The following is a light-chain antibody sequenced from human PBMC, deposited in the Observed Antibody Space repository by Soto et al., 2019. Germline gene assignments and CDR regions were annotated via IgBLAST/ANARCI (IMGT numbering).Light chain of an antibody. V-gene: IGLV2-8*01. CDR3: SSSAGTNNLGV. CDR2: EVN. Sequence: QSALTQPPSASGSPGQSVTISCTGTSSDIGGYNFVSWYQQHPGKAPKLIIYEVNKRPSGVPDRFSGSKSGNTASLTVSGLQADDEGDYYCSSSAGTNNLGVFGGGTKLNVL. J-gene: IGLJ3*02. CDR1: SSDIGGYNF.